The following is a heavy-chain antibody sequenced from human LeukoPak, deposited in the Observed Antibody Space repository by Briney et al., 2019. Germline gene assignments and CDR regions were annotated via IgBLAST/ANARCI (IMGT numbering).Heavy chain of an antibody. Sequence: GGSLRLSCAASGFTFSNAWMSWVRQAPGKGLEWVGRIKSKTDGGTTDYAAPVKGRFTISRDDSKNTLYLQMNSLKTEDTAVYYCTLSSGWYGDYFDYWGQGTLVTVSS. V-gene: IGHV3-15*01. CDR2: IKSKTDGGTT. J-gene: IGHJ4*02. CDR1: GFTFSNAW. D-gene: IGHD6-19*01. CDR3: TLSSGWYGDYFDY.